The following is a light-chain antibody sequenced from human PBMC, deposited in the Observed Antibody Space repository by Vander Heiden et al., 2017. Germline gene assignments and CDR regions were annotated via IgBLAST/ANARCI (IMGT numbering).Light chain of an antibody. CDR1: RYNIGSNT. CDR2: SNN. V-gene: IGLV1-44*01. CDR3: AAWDDSLNGDVV. J-gene: IGLJ2*01. Sequence: QSVLTQPPSASGTPGHRVTISCSGSRYNIGSNTVNWYQQPPGTAPKLLIYSNNQRPSGVPDRFSGSKSGTSASLAISGLQSEDEADYYCAAWDDSLNGDVVFGGGTKLTVL.